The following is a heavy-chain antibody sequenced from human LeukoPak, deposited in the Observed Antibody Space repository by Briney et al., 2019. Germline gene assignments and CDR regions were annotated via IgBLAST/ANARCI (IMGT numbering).Heavy chain of an antibody. CDR1: GFTFDDYA. CDR2: ISGAGVTT. V-gene: IGHV3-23*01. J-gene: IGHJ4*02. CDR3: AKDSRYGYRWDYDY. Sequence: GRSLRLSCAASGFTFDDYAMHWVRQAPGKGLEWVSTISGAGVTTYDADSVKGRFTISRDNSQNTLYLQMNSLRAEDTAVYYCAKDSRYGYRWDYDYWGQGTLVTVSS. D-gene: IGHD5-18*01.